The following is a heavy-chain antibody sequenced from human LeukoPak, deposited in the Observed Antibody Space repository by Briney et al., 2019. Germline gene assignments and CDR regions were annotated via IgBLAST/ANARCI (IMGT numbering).Heavy chain of an antibody. D-gene: IGHD2-15*01. CDR3: AKAKATPQHFDY. Sequence: GGSLRLSCAASGFTFSSYGMHWVRQAPVKGLEWVAVISYDGSNKYYADSVKGRFTISRDNSKNTLYLQMNSLRAEDTAVYYCAKAKATPQHFDYWGQGTLVTVSS. CDR2: ISYDGSNK. CDR1: GFTFSSYG. J-gene: IGHJ4*02. V-gene: IGHV3-30*18.